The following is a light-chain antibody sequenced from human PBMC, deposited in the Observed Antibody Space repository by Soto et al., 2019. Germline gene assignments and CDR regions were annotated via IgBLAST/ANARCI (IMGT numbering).Light chain of an antibody. CDR2: VTN. CDR1: TSNIGENS. J-gene: IGLJ1*01. CDR3: AAWDGSLNGHV. Sequence: QSVLTQPPSVSWTLGQGVTISCSGSTSNIGENSVGWFQQLPGTAPKVLIYVTNKRPSGVPDRFSGSKSGTSAYLAISGLQSEDEADYYCAAWDGSLNGHVFGTGTKVTVL. V-gene: IGLV1-44*01.